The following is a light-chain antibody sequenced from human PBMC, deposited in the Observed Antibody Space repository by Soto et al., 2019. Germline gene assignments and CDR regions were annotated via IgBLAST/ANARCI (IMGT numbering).Light chain of an antibody. CDR2: DVT. Sequence: QSALTQPASVSGSPGQSITISCTGTTSDIGDYDYVSWYQQHPGKPPKVLIYDVTNRPSGVSSRFSGSKSGNTASLTISGLQAEDEAHDFCCSYSTRSALEIFGGGTKVTVL. V-gene: IGLV2-14*03. CDR3: CSYSTRSALEI. CDR1: TSDIGDYDY. J-gene: IGLJ2*01.